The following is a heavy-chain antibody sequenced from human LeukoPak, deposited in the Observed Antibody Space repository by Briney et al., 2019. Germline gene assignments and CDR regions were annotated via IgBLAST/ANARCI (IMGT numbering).Heavy chain of an antibody. CDR3: AKSDCSGPTCYSGLDS. D-gene: IGHD2-15*01. CDR1: GFSFRTYT. CDR2: ISGSGDNA. V-gene: IGHV3-23*01. Sequence: GGSLRLSCEASGFSFRTYTMSWVRLAPGKGLEWVSSISGSGDNAFYADSVKARFALSRDNSKNTLLLQMNSLRADDAAIYFCAKSDCSGPTCYSGLDSWGQGTLVTVSS. J-gene: IGHJ4*02.